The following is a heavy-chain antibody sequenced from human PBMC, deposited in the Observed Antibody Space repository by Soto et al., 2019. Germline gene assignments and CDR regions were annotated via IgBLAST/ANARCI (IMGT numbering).Heavy chain of an antibody. CDR1: SYSISSGYY. V-gene: IGHV4-38-2*01. Sequence: SETLSLTCAVSSYSISSGYYWGWIRQPPGKGLEWIGSVYHSGSTYYDPSLKSRVTISLDTSKNQVSLRLTSLTAADTAMYYCARARWYDGFDIWGQGTLVTVSS. CDR3: ARARWYDGFDI. J-gene: IGHJ3*02. CDR2: VYHSGST. D-gene: IGHD2-15*01.